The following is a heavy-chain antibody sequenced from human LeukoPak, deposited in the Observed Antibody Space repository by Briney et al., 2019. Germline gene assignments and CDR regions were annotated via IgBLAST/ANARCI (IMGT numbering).Heavy chain of an antibody. J-gene: IGHJ6*02. D-gene: IGHD2-15*01. V-gene: IGHV1-69*01. CDR2: FIPILGTP. Sequence: SVKVSCKTSGGIFRSYCLNWVRQAPGQGLEWMGGFIPILGTPKYAQNLQGRVTITADESTSTGYMELSSLRYEDTAVYYCARGLYCRSSTSCSDYGMDVWGQGTTVTVSS. CDR3: ARGLYCRSSTSCSDYGMDV. CDR1: GGIFRSYC.